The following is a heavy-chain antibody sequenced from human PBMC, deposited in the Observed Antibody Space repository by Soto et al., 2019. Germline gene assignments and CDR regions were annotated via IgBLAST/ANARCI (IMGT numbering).Heavy chain of an antibody. CDR3: AKDTSPYSSWYENWFDP. CDR2: ISYDGSNK. Sequence: GGSLRLSCAASGFTFSSYGMHWVRQAPGKGLEWVAVISYDGSNKYYADSVKGRFTISRDNSKNTLYLQMNSLRAEDTAVYYCAKDTSPYSSWYENWFDPWGQGTLVTVSS. J-gene: IGHJ5*02. D-gene: IGHD6-13*01. CDR1: GFTFSSYG. V-gene: IGHV3-30*18.